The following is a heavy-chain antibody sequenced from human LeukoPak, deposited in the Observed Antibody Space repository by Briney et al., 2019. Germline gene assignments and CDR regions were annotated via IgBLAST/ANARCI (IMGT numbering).Heavy chain of an antibody. J-gene: IGHJ4*02. CDR3: ASGGYSFDY. D-gene: IGHD5-12*01. V-gene: IGHV3-7*01. CDR2: LHADGNEK. CDR1: GFSLSGYW. Sequence: PGGSLRLSCAAYGFSLSGYWMSWVRQAPGEGLEWVARLHADGNEKYFVHSVKGRFTVSRDNARNSLYLQMNSLRVEDTAVYYCASGGYSFDYLGQGTLVTVSS.